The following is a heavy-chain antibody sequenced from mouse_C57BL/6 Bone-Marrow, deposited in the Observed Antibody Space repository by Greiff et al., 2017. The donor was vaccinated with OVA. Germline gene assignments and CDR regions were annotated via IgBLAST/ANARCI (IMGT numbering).Heavy chain of an antibody. V-gene: IGHV14-1*01. D-gene: IGHD2-4*01. J-gene: IGHJ3*01. CDR3: APYYDYGAWFAY. Sequence: VQLKQSGAELVRPGASVKLSCTASGFNIKDYYMHWVKQRPEQGLEWIGRIDPEDGDTEYAPKFQGKATMTADTSSNTAYLQLSSLTSEDTAVYYCAPYYDYGAWFAYWGQGTLVTVSA. CDR1: GFNIKDYY. CDR2: IDPEDGDT.